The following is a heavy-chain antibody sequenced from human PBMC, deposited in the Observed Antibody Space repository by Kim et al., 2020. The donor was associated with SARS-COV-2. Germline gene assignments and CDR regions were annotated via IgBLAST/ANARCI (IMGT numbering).Heavy chain of an antibody. J-gene: IGHJ4*02. CDR3: ASRITGTPWVWFDY. Sequence: AQKFTGRVTMTRNTSQSTAYMELSSLRSEDTAVYYCASRITGTPWVWFDYWGQGTLVTVSS. V-gene: IGHV1-8*01. D-gene: IGHD1-7*01.